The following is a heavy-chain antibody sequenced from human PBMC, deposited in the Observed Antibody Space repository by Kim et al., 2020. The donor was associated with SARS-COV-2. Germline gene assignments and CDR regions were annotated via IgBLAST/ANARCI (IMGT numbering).Heavy chain of an antibody. D-gene: IGHD4-4*01. J-gene: IGHJ4*02. CDR2: IIGSGTTI. CDR3: ARGPNYSPVAY. CDR1: GFTFSSYE. Sequence: GGSLRLSCTASGFTFSSYEMNWVRQAPGKGLESVSYIIGSGTTIYYADSVRGRFTISRDNDKNSLFLQMNSLRAEDTAGYYCARGPNYSPVAYWGQGTRV. V-gene: IGHV3-48*03.